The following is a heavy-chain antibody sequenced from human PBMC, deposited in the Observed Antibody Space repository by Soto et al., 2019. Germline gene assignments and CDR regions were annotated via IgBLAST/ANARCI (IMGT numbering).Heavy chain of an antibody. CDR3: ARHRGYSGYGGYGCYYYYGMDV. Sequence: QVQLVQSGAEVKKPGSSVKVSCKASGGTFSSYAISWVRQAPGQGLEWMGGIIPIFGTANYAQKFQGRVTITADESTSTAYMELSSLRSEDTAVYYCARHRGYSGYGGYGCYYYYGMDVWGQGTTVTVSS. CDR2: IIPIFGTA. V-gene: IGHV1-69*01. CDR1: GGTFSSYA. D-gene: IGHD5-12*01. J-gene: IGHJ6*02.